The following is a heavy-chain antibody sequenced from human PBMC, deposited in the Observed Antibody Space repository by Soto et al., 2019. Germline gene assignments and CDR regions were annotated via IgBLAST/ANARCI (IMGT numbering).Heavy chain of an antibody. CDR2: INPNGGGT. CDR1: GYTFTGYF. D-gene: IGHD3-22*01. V-gene: IGHV1-2*02. CDR3: ARELGYYDSSGYVGLDY. J-gene: IGHJ4*02. Sequence: ASVKVSCKASGYTFTGYFMHWVRQAPGQGLEWMGWINPNGGGTNYAQKFQGRVTMTRDTSISTAYMELSKLRSDDTAVYYCARELGYYDSSGYVGLDYWGQGTLVTVSS.